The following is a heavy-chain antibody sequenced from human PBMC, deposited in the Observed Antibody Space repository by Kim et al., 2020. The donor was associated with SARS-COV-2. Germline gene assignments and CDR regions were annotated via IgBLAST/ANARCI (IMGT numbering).Heavy chain of an antibody. CDR3: VREPAN. Sequence: GGSLRLSCAASGFSFSDFYMNWIRQAPGKGLEWVAYINSGGSSICYADSVNGRFSFSRDNSKKSLSLQMNSLTPEDTAVYYCVREPANCGQGTRVTVSS. J-gene: IGHJ4*02. V-gene: IGHV3-11*01. CDR2: INSGGSSI. CDR1: GFSFSDFY.